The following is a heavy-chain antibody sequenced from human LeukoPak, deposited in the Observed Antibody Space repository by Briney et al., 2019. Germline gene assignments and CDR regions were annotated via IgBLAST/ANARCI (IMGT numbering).Heavy chain of an antibody. V-gene: IGHV4-59*12. Sequence: KASETLSLTCTVSGGSITSYYWSWIRQPPGKGLEWIGYIYYTGSTNYNPSLKSRVTISVDTSKNQFSLKLSSVTAADTAVYYCASGSYIGSYFGAFDIWGQGTMVTVSS. CDR3: ASGSYIGSYFGAFDI. D-gene: IGHD1-26*01. CDR1: GGSITSYY. J-gene: IGHJ3*02. CDR2: IYYTGST.